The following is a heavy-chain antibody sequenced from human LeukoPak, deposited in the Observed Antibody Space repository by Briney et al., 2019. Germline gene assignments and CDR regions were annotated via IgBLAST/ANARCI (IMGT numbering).Heavy chain of an antibody. J-gene: IGHJ5*02. V-gene: IGHV3-66*01. CDR1: EFSVGSNY. D-gene: IGHD1-1*01. Sequence: GSLRLSCAASEFSVGSNYMTWVRQAPGKGLEWVSLIYSGGSTYYADSVRGRFTISRDNARNSLYLQMNSLRVEDTAIYYCARDAGGRTQREGWFDPWGQGTLVTVSS. CDR3: ARDAGGRTQREGWFDP. CDR2: IYSGGST.